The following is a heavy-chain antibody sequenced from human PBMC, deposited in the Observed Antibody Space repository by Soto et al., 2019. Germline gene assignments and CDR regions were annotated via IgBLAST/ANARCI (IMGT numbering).Heavy chain of an antibody. CDR1: GGSISSSSYY. J-gene: IGHJ4*02. CDR2: IYFSGSA. V-gene: IGHV4-61*05. CDR3: ARRYSGYGDY. D-gene: IGHD5-12*01. Sequence: SETLSLTCTVSGGSISSSSYYWSWFRQPPGKGLEWIGYIYFSGSANYNPSLKSRVTISVDTSKNQFSLKLSSVTAADTAVYYCARRYSGYGDYWGQGTLVTVSS.